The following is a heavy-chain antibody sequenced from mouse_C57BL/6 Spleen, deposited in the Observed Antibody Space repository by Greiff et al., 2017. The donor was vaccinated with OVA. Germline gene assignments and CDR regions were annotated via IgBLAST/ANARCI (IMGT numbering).Heavy chain of an antibody. V-gene: IGHV5-17*01. CDR2: ISSGSSTI. Sequence: EVQVVESGGGLVKPGGSLKLSCAASGFTFSDYGMHWVRQAQEKGLEWVAYISSGSSTIYYADTVKGRFTISRDNAKNTLFLQMTSLRSEDTAMYYCANYGSSSVAWFAYWGQGTLVTVSA. CDR1: GFTFSDYG. J-gene: IGHJ3*01. D-gene: IGHD1-1*01. CDR3: ANYGSSSVAWFAY.